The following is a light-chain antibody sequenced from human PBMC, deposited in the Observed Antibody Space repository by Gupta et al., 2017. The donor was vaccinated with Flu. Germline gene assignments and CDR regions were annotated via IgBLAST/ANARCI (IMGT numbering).Light chain of an antibody. CDR2: CNN. CDR3: YCSDTSIKGCVV. Sequence: QSGLTQPPSVSGAPVQRVPISCTGSISNLGEGYDVHSYRQLPGSDPPLLIVCNNRRPSGVPARFSSATYCASASPVTTALQDEDEADDYWYCSDTSIKGCVVVGSGTKLTVL. CDR1: ISNLGEGYD. J-gene: IGLJ2*01. V-gene: IGLV1-40*01.